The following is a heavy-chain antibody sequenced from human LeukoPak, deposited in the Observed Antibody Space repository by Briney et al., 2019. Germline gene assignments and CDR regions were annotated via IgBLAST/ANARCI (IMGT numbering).Heavy chain of an antibody. J-gene: IGHJ4*02. Sequence: SETLSLTCTVSGGFISSYYWSWVRQPPGKGLEWIGYIYYSGSTNYNPSLKSRVTISVDTSKNQFSLKLSSVTAADTAVYYCARYSETGNYYFDYWGKGTLVSVST. V-gene: IGHV4-59*01. CDR3: ARYSETGNYYFDY. CDR1: GGFISSYY. D-gene: IGHD1-7*01. CDR2: IYYSGST.